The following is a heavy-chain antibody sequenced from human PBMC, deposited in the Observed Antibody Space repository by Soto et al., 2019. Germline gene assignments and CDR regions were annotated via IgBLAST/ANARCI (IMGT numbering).Heavy chain of an antibody. CDR1: GFTFSSYA. V-gene: IGHV3-23*01. J-gene: IGHJ4*02. CDR2: ISGSGGST. D-gene: IGHD3-22*01. Sequence: EVQLLESGGGLVQPGGSLRLSCAASGFTFSSYAMSWVRQAPGKGLEWVSAISGSGGSTYYADSVKGRFTISRDNSKNTLYLQMNSLRAEDTAVYYCAKDPGGSGCYYDNYFDYWGQGTLVTVSS. CDR3: AKDPGGSGCYYDNYFDY.